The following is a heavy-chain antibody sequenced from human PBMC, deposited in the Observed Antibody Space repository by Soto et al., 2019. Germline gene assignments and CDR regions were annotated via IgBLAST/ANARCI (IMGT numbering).Heavy chain of an antibody. J-gene: IGHJ4*02. Sequence: VAAVKVSCQASRGTFSNFVISWVRQAPGQGLEWMGGNIPIFGTANYAQKFQGRVTIIADESTGTTYMELTNLRSEDTAVYYCARAPILVGETTYENYFDYWGQGTLVTVSS. D-gene: IGHD2-21*01. CDR3: ARAPILVGETTYENYFDY. CDR2: NIPIFGTA. CDR1: RGTFSNFV. V-gene: IGHV1-69*13.